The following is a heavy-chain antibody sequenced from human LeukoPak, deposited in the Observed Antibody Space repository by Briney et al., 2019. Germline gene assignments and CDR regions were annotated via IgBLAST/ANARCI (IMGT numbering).Heavy chain of an antibody. J-gene: IGHJ4*02. V-gene: IGHV3-7*01. CDR3: ARDYPTGYSSGWYYFDY. CDR1: GFTFSSYW. D-gene: IGHD6-19*01. Sequence: GGSLRLSCAASGFTFSSYWMSWVRQAPGKGLEWVANIKQDGSEKYYVDSVKGRFTISRDNAKNSLYLQMNSLRAEDMAVYYCARDYPTGYSSGWYYFDYWGQGTLVPVSS. CDR2: IKQDGSEK.